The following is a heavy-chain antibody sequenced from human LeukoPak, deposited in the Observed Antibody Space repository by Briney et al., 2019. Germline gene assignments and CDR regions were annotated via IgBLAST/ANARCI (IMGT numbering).Heavy chain of an antibody. J-gene: IGHJ3*02. Sequence: PGGSLRLSCAASGFTFRSYSMNWVRQAPGKGLEWVSYISSSSSTIYYADSVKGRFTISRDNAKNSLYLQMNSLRAEDTAVYYCARGGLKYNWNYDDAFDIWGQGTMVTVSS. D-gene: IGHD1-7*01. CDR2: ISSSSSTI. CDR1: GFTFRSYS. CDR3: ARGGLKYNWNYDDAFDI. V-gene: IGHV3-48*01.